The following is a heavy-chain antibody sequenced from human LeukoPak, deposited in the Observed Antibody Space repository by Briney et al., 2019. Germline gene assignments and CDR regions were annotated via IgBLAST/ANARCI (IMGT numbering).Heavy chain of an antibody. CDR2: IYYSGST. V-gene: IGHV4-39*01. D-gene: IGHD6-13*01. CDR3: ARTYSQKNWFDP. J-gene: IGHJ5*02. Sequence: SETLSLTCTVSGGSISSSSYYWGWIRQPPGKGLEWIGSIYYSGSTYYNPSLKSRVTISVDTSKNQFSLKLSSVTAADTAVYYCARTYSQKNWFDPWGQGTLVTVSS. CDR1: GGSISSSSYY.